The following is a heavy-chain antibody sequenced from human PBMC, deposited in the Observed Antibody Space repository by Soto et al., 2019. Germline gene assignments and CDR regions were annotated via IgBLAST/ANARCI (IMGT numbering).Heavy chain of an antibody. CDR3: AKLRNYYGSGSYFDS. V-gene: IGHV3-23*01. Sequence: GGSLRLSCAASGFTFSNYAMSWVRQAPGKGLEWVSTISGSGRGTYNADPEKGRFTISRDNSKNTLYLQMNSLRAEDTAVYYCAKLRNYYGSGSYFDSWGQGTLVTVSS. J-gene: IGHJ4*02. CDR1: GFTFSNYA. D-gene: IGHD3-10*01. CDR2: ISGSGRGT.